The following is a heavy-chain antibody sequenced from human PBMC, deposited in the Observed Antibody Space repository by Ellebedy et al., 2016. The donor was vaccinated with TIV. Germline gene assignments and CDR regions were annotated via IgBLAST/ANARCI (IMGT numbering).Heavy chain of an antibody. Sequence: PGGSLRLSCAASGFTFSSYAMSWVRQAPGKGLEWVSAISGSGGSTYYADSVKGRFTISRNNSKNTLYLQMNSLRAEDTAVYYCAKDQLNYGDYVYAFDIWGQGTMVTVSS. D-gene: IGHD4-17*01. J-gene: IGHJ3*02. CDR2: ISGSGGST. V-gene: IGHV3-23*01. CDR1: GFTFSSYA. CDR3: AKDQLNYGDYVYAFDI.